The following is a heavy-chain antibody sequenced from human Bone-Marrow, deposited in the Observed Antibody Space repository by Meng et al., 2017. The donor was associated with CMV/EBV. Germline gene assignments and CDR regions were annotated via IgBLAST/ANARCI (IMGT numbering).Heavy chain of an antibody. CDR2: INSDGSST. V-gene: IGHV3-74*01. Sequence: GGSLRLSCVASGFTFSSYWMHWVRQAPGKGLVWVSRINSDGSSTSYADSVKGRFTISRDNAKNTLYLQMNSLRAEDTAVYYCARAMGPVIVPAAIDYWGQGTLVTVSS. J-gene: IGHJ4*02. CDR1: GFTFSSYW. CDR3: ARAMGPVIVPAAIDY. D-gene: IGHD2-2*01.